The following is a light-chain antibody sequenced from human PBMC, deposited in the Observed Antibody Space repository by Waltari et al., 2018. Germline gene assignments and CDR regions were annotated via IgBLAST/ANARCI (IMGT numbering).Light chain of an antibody. V-gene: IGKV1-39*01. Sequence: DIQMTQSPPSLSASVGDSVTITCRASQSVSSYLNWYQQKPGEAPRLLIYAALRLPNGVPSRFGGSGSGTDFSLTISSLRPEDSAIYYCQQSYSAPHTFGQGTKLQIK. J-gene: IGKJ2*01. CDR2: AAL. CDR3: QQSYSAPHT. CDR1: QSVSSY.